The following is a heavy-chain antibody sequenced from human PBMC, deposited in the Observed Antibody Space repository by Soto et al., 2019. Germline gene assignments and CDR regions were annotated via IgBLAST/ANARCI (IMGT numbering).Heavy chain of an antibody. CDR3: AKGESSVSARDFDP. Sequence: SLRLSCAASGFTFSSYAMSWVRQAPGKGLEWVSGITSSGAAYYADSVKGRFTISRDNSKNTLYLQMNSLRAEDTAVYYCAKGESSVSARDFDPWGQGTLVTVSS. CDR1: GFTFSSYA. J-gene: IGHJ5*02. CDR2: ITSSGAA. V-gene: IGHV3-23*01. D-gene: IGHD3-22*01.